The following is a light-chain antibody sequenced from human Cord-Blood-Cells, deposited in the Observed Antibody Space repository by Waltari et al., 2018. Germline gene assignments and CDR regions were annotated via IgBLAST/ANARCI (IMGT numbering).Light chain of an antibody. Sequence: EIVMTQSPATLSVSPGERDTLSCRASQSVSSNLAWYQQKPGQAPRLLIYGASTRATGIPARFSGSGSGTVVTLTIISLQSEDFAVYYCQQYNNWPPYTFGQGTKLEIK. CDR3: QQYNNWPPYT. CDR1: QSVSSN. CDR2: GAS. J-gene: IGKJ2*01. V-gene: IGKV3-15*01.